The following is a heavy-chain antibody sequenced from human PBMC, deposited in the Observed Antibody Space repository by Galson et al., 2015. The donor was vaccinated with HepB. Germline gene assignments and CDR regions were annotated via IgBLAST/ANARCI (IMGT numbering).Heavy chain of an antibody. CDR2: MNPSDGST. V-gene: IGHV1-46*01. J-gene: IGHJ4*02. D-gene: IGHD3-22*01. Sequence: WVRQAPGQGLEWMGIMNPSDGSTRYAQRFQGTVTMTRDTSTSRAHMELRSLRSEDTAVYFCARGVSTYYFDSSGYLVDYWGQGTLVTVSS. CDR3: ARGVSTYYFDSSGYLVDY.